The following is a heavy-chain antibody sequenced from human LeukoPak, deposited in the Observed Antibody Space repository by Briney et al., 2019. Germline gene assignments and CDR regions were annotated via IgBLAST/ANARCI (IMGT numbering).Heavy chain of an antibody. J-gene: IGHJ6*03. V-gene: IGHV1-8*03. CDR2: MNPNSGNT. D-gene: IGHD4-23*01. CDR1: GYTFTGYY. Sequence: ASVKVSCKASGYTFTGYYMHWVRQAPGQGLEWMGWMNPNSGNTGYAQKFQGRVTITRNTSISTAYMELSSLRSEDTAVYYCATYGGKVIRGYYYYMDVWGKGTTVTVSS. CDR3: ATYGGKVIRGYYYYMDV.